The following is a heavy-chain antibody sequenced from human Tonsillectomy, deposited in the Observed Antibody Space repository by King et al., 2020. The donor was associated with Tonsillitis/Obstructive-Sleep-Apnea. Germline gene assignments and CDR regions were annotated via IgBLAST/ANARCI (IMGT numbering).Heavy chain of an antibody. CDR1: GGSFSGYY. J-gene: IGHJ5*02. V-gene: IGHV4-34*01. D-gene: IGHD3-3*01. CDR2: INHSGST. Sequence: VQLQQWGAGLLKPSETLSLPCAVYGGSFSGYYWSWIRQPPGKGLEWIGEINHSGSTNYNPSLKSRVTISVDTSKNQFSLKLSSVTAADTAVYYCARSLRFLEWLSSDNWFDPWGQGTLVTVSS. CDR3: ARSLRFLEWLSSDNWFDP.